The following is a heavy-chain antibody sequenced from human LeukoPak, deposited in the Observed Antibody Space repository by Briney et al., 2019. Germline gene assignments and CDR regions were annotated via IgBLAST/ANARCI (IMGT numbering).Heavy chain of an antibody. CDR1: GGSFSGYY. J-gene: IGHJ4*02. CDR2: INHSGST. V-gene: IGHV4-34*01. CDR3: ARASGRSSRLYYYDSSGYQDY. D-gene: IGHD3-22*01. Sequence: SETLSLTCAVYGGSFSGYYWSWIRQPPGKGLEWIGEINHSGSTNYNPSLKSRVTISVDTSKNQFSLKLSSVTAADTAVYYCARASGRSSRLYYYDSSGYQDYWGQGTLVTVSS.